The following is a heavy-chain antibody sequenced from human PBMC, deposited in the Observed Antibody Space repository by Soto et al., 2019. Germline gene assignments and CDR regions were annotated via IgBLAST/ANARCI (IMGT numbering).Heavy chain of an antibody. CDR2: ISWNSGSI. CDR3: AKDISGEVLLWFGEFKGNAFDI. D-gene: IGHD3-10*01. V-gene: IGHV3-9*01. Sequence: GGSLRLSCAASGFTFDDYAMHWVRQAPGKGLEWVSGISWNSGSIGYADSVKGRFTISRDNAKNSLYLQMNSLRAEDTALYYCAKDISGEVLLWFGEFKGNAFDIWGQGTMVTVSS. J-gene: IGHJ3*02. CDR1: GFTFDDYA.